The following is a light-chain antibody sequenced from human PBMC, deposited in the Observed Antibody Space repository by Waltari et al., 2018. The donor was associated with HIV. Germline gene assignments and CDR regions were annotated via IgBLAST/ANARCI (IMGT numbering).Light chain of an antibody. CDR1: SGSIARNY. V-gene: IGLV6-57*04. CDR2: EDK. Sequence: NFMLTQPHSVSESPGKTVTISCTRSSGSIARNYSPWYQQRPGSAPPPVIYEDKQRSSGVPDRFSGSIDTSSNSASLTISGLKIEDEADYYCQSYDSSNWVFGGGTKLTVL. J-gene: IGLJ3*02. CDR3: QSYDSSNWV.